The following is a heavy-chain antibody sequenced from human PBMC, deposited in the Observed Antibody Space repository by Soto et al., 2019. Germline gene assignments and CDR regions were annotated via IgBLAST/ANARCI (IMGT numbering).Heavy chain of an antibody. D-gene: IGHD6-13*01. CDR2: INAGNVNT. J-gene: IGHJ6*04. CDR1: GYTFTSYA. CDR3: ARGVGYSSSWYLDYYYYYGRDV. Sequence: ASVKVSCKASGYTFTSYAMHWVRQAPGPSLEWMGWINAGNVNTKYSQKFQGRVTITRDTSASTAYMELSSLRSEDTAVYYCARGVGYSSSWYLDYYYYYGRDVWGKGNTVIVSA. V-gene: IGHV1-3*01.